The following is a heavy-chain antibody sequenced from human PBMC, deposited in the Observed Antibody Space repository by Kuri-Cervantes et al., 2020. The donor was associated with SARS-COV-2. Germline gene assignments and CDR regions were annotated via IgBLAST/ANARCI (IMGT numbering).Heavy chain of an antibody. D-gene: IGHD2-2*01. CDR2: INSVGRST. V-gene: IGHV3-74*01. CDR1: GFTFSSYW. Sequence: GESLKISCAASGFTFSSYWMHWLRQAPGKGLGWVAGINSVGRSTSYADSVKGRFTSSRENAKNSLYLQMNSLRAEDTAVYYCARDRNLVPADNWFDPWGQGTLVTVSS. CDR3: ARDRNLVPADNWFDP. J-gene: IGHJ5*02.